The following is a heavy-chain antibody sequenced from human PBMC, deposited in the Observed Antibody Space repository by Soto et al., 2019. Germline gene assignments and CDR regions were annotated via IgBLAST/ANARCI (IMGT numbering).Heavy chain of an antibody. J-gene: IGHJ4*02. Sequence: QVQLQQWGAGLLKPSETLSLTCAVYGGSFSAYYWSWIRQPPGKGLEWIGEINHSGSTTYNPSLKSRVTISVDRSKIQFSLKLSSVTAADTALYYCARVVCYAGVDYWGQGTLVTVSS. CDR2: INHSGST. CDR1: GGSFSAYY. D-gene: IGHD2-15*01. CDR3: ARVVCYAGVDY. V-gene: IGHV4-34*01.